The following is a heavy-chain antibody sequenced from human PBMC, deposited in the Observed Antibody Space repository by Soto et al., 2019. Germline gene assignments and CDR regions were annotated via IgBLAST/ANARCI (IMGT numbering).Heavy chain of an antibody. V-gene: IGHV4-34*01. CDR2: INHSGST. J-gene: IGHJ6*02. CDR1: GGSFSGYY. CDR3: ARVSGSYYYGMDV. Sequence: SETLSLTCAIYGGSFSGYYWSWIRQPPGKGLEWIGEINHSGSTNYNPSLKSRVTVSVDKSKNQFSLKLSSVTAADTAVYYCARVSGSYYYGMDVWGQGTTVTVSS.